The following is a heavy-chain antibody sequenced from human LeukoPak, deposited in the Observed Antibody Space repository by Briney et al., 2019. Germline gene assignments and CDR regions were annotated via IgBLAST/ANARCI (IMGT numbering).Heavy chain of an antibody. CDR1: GYSISSGYY. CDR2: IYHSGST. CDR3: ARGESSDY. Sequence: SETLFLTCTVSGYSISSGYYWGWIRQPPGKGLEWIGSIYHSGSTYYNPSLKSRVAISVDTSKNQFSLKLSSVTAADTAVYYCARGESSDYWGQGTLVTVSS. J-gene: IGHJ4*02. V-gene: IGHV4-38-2*02.